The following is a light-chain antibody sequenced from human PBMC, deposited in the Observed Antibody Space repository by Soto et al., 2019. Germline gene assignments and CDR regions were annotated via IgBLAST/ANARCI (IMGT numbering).Light chain of an antibody. V-gene: IGKV3-20*01. Sequence: EIVLTQSPGTLSLSPGERATLSCRASQSVSSSYLAWYQQKPGQAPRLLIYGASSRATGIPDRFGGSGSGTDFTLTISRLEPEDFAVYYCQQYGSSPPFTFGPETTVDIK. CDR3: QQYGSSPPFT. CDR2: GAS. CDR1: QSVSSSY. J-gene: IGKJ3*01.